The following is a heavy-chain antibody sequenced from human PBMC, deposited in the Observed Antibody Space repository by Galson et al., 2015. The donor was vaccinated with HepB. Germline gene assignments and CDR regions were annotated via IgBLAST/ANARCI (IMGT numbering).Heavy chain of an antibody. D-gene: IGHD5-12*01. J-gene: IGHJ4*02. CDR1: GFTFSSYS. V-gene: IGHV3-21*01. CDR3: ARPRGYSGYDYGY. Sequence: SLRLSCAASGFTFSSYSMNWVRQAPGKGLEWVSSISSSSSYIYYADSVKGRFTISRDNAKNSLYLQMNSLRAEDTAVYYCARPRGYSGYDYGYWGQGTLVTVSS. CDR2: ISSSSSYI.